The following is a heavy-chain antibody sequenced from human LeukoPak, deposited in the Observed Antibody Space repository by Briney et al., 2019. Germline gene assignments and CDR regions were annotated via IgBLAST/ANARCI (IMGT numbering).Heavy chain of an antibody. Sequence: SETLSLTCAVYGGSFSGYYWSWIRQPPGKGLEWIGEIDHSGRTNSNASLKSRVTLSVDMSKNQFSLRLSSVTAADTAVYYCARGYDSLDVWGQGTTVTVSS. CDR1: GGSFSGYY. CDR2: IDHSGRT. J-gene: IGHJ6*02. CDR3: ARGYDSLDV. V-gene: IGHV4-34*01. D-gene: IGHD3-3*01.